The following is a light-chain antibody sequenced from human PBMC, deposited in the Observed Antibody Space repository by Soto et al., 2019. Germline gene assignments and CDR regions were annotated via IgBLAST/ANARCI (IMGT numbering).Light chain of an antibody. CDR1: QSVSNNY. Sequence: EIVLTQSPGTLSLSPGERATLSCRASQSVSNNYLAWYQQKPGQAPRLLIYGASNRATGIPDRFSGSGSGTDFTLTISRLEPEDFAVYYCQQRSNWPPSFGQGTNLEIK. V-gene: IGKV3D-20*02. CDR2: GAS. CDR3: QQRSNWPPS. J-gene: IGKJ2*01.